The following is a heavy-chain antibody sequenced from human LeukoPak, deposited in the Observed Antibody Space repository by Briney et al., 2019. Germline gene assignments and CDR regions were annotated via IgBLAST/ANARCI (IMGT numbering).Heavy chain of an antibody. Sequence: GGSLRLSCAASGFTFSSYAMSWVRQAPGKGLEWVSAISGSGGSTYYADSVKGRFTTSRGNSKNTLYLQMNSLRAEDTAVHYCAKSRGYSSGYDAFDIWGQGTMVTVSS. CDR2: ISGSGGST. V-gene: IGHV3-23*01. CDR3: AKSRGYSSGYDAFDI. D-gene: IGHD6-19*01. CDR1: GFTFSSYA. J-gene: IGHJ3*02.